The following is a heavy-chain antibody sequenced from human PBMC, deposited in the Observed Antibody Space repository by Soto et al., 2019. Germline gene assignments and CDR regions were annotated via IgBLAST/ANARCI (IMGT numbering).Heavy chain of an antibody. CDR1: GFNFSSYT. CDR2: CRNKADSYTT. J-gene: IGHJ4*02. Sequence: GGSLRLSCAVSGFNFSSYTMNWVRQAPGKGLEWVGRCRNKADSYTTEYAASVKGRFTISRDDSKNSLYLQMNSLKIEDTAVYSCAWPNWDTSGWQCYANWGQGTLVTDSS. D-gene: IGHD6-19*01. CDR3: AWPNWDTSGWQCYAN. V-gene: IGHV3-72*01.